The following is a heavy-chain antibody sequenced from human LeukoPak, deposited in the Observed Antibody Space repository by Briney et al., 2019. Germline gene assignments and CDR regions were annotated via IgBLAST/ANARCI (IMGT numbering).Heavy chain of an antibody. CDR2: IYYSGST. V-gene: IGHV4-61*01. CDR3: ARESVGATSWGNWFDP. CDR1: GGSVSSGSYY. Sequence: SETLSLTCTVSGGSVSSGSYYWRWLRQPPGTGLEWIGYIYYSGSTNYNPSLKSRVTISVDTSKNQFSLKLSSVTAADTAVYYCARESVGATSWGNWFDPWGQGTLVTVSS. J-gene: IGHJ5*02. D-gene: IGHD1-26*01.